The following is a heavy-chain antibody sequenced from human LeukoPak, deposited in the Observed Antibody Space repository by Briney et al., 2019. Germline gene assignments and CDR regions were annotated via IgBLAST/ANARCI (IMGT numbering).Heavy chain of an antibody. CDR1: GYTFTNYG. CDR3: ARSYGAFEGATYYYYGMDV. D-gene: IGHD4-17*01. V-gene: IGHV7-4-1*02. J-gene: IGHJ6*02. Sequence: ASVKVSCKASGYTFTNYGLSWVRQAPGQGLEWMGWINTNAGNPKSAQGFTERFVFSLDASVSTAYLQISSLKAADTAVYYCARSYGAFEGATYYYYGMDVWGQGTTVTVSS. CDR2: INTNAGNP.